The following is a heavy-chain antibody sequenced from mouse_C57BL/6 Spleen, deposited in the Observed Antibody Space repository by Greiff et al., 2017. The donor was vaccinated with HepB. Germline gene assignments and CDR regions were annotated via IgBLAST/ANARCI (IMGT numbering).Heavy chain of an antibody. CDR2: IYPSDSET. J-gene: IGHJ4*01. Sequence: QVQLQQPGAELVRPGSSVKLSCKASGYTFTSYWMDWVKQRPGQGLEWIGNIYPSDSETHYNQKFKDKATLTVDKSSSTAYMQLSSLTSEDSAVYYCARFEASSGYDYYAMDYWGQGTSVTVSS. V-gene: IGHV1-61*01. CDR1: GYTFTSYW. CDR3: ARFEASSGYDYYAMDY. D-gene: IGHD3-2*02.